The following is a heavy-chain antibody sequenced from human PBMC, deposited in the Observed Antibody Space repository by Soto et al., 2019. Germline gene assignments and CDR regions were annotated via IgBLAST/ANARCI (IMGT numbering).Heavy chain of an antibody. CDR3: ARAVVDYVWGSYRYYFDY. J-gene: IGHJ4*02. CDR2: IIPIFGTA. CDR1: GGTFSSYA. V-gene: IGHV1-69*13. D-gene: IGHD3-16*02. Sequence: SVKVSCKASGGTFSSYAISWVRQAPGQGLEWMGGIIPIFGTANYAQKFQGRVTITADESTSTAYMELSSLRSEDTAVYYCARAVVDYVWGSYRYYFDYWGQGTLVTVSS.